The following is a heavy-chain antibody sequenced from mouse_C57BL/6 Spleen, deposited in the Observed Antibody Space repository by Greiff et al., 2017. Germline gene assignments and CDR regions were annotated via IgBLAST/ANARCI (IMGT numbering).Heavy chain of an antibody. Sequence: EVKLVESGGGLVKPGGSLKLSCAASGFTFSSYAMSWVRPTPEKRLEWVATISDGGSYTYYPDNVKGRFTISRDNAKNNLYLQMSHLKSEDTAMYYCARGYRYGSSSYAMDYWGQGTSVTVSS. V-gene: IGHV5-4*03. D-gene: IGHD1-1*01. CDR3: ARGYRYGSSSYAMDY. CDR1: GFTFSSYA. CDR2: ISDGGSYT. J-gene: IGHJ4*01.